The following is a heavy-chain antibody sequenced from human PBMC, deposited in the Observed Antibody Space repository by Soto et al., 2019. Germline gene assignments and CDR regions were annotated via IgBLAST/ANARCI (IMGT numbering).Heavy chain of an antibody. CDR3: ARESEDLTSNFDY. Sequence: EVQLVESGGGLVQPGGSLRLSCAASGFTFSTYSLTWVRQAPGKGLEWVSSISSTTNYIYYADSMKGRFTVSRDNAKNSVYLEMNSLSAEDTAVYYCARESEDLTSNFDYWGQGTLVTVSS. CDR2: ISSTTNYI. CDR1: GFTFSTYS. V-gene: IGHV3-21*01. J-gene: IGHJ4*02.